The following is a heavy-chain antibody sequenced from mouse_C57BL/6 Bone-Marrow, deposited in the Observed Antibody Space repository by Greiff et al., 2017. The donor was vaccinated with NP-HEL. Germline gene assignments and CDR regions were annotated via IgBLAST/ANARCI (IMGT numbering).Heavy chain of an antibody. CDR1: GYTFTDYN. J-gene: IGHJ1*03. CDR2: INPNNGGT. D-gene: IGHD1-1*01. Sequence: VQLKQSGPELVKPGASVKIPCKASGYTFTDYNMDWVKQSHGKSLEWIGDINPNNGGTIYNQKFKGKATLTVDKSSSTAYMELRSLTSEDTAVYYCARFTTVPHWYFDVWGTGTTVTVSS. V-gene: IGHV1-18*01. CDR3: ARFTTVPHWYFDV.